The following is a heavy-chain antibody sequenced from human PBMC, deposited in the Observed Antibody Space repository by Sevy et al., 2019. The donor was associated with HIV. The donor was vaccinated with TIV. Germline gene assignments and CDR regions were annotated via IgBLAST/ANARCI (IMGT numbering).Heavy chain of an antibody. J-gene: IGHJ1*01. CDR1: GFTFSSYA. V-gene: IGHV3-23*01. CDR2: ISGSGGST. D-gene: IGHD6-13*01. CDR3: AKAERTYSSSCPGH. Sequence: GGSLRLSCAASGFTFSSYAMSWVRQAPGKGLEWVSAISGSGGSTYYTDSVKGRFTISRDNSKNTLYLQMNSLRAEDTAVYYCAKAERTYSSSCPGHWGQGTLVTVSS.